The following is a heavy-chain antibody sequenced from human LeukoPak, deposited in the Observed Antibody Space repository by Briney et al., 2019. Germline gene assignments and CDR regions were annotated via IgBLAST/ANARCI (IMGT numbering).Heavy chain of an antibody. Sequence: GGSLRLSCAASGFTFSGYTMNWVRQAPGKGLEWVSSISSSSNFIYYADSMKGRVTISRDTAKNSLYLQMHSLRAEDTAVYYCAREHHAPVQRYYSDSTSYSAFDIWGQGTMVTVSS. J-gene: IGHJ3*02. D-gene: IGHD3-22*01. CDR1: GFTFSGYT. CDR2: ISSSSNFI. V-gene: IGHV3-21*01. CDR3: AREHHAPVQRYYSDSTSYSAFDI.